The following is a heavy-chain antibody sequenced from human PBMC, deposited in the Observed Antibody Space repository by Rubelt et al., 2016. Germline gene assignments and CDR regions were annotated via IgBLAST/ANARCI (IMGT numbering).Heavy chain of an antibody. CDR3: ARLGYFDWLGRGGFDY. Sequence: QVQLQESGPGLVKPSETLSLTCTVSGGSISSYYWSWIRQPPGKGLEWIGNIYYSWGHNYNPSPKSRVTMSGNTSKNQFSLRLAAVTAAYTAVYYCARLGYFDWLGRGGFDYWGQGTLVTVSS. CDR1: GGSISSYY. CDR2: IYYSWGH. D-gene: IGHD3-9*01. V-gene: IGHV4-59*01. J-gene: IGHJ4*02.